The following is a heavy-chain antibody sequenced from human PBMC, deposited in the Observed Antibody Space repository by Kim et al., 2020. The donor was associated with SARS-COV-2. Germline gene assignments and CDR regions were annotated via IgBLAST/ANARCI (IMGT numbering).Heavy chain of an antibody. V-gene: IGHV4-59*01. CDR3: ARMRYGDFDY. CDR2: ST. J-gene: IGHJ4*02. D-gene: IGHD4-17*01. Sequence: STNYNPSLKSRVTISVDTSKNQFSLKLSSVTAADTAVYYCARMRYGDFDYWGQGTLVTVSS.